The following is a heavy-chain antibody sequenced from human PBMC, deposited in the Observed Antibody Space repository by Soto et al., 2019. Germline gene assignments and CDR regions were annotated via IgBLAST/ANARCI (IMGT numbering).Heavy chain of an antibody. CDR1: GDSVSSNSAS. CDR3: ARDWYDFWSGFPARYYGMDV. D-gene: IGHD3-3*01. J-gene: IGHJ6*02. V-gene: IGHV6-1*01. Sequence: SQTLSLTCAISGDSVSSNSASWNWIRQSPSRGLEWLGRTYYRSKWYNDYAVSVKSRITINPDTSKNQFSLQLNSVTPEDTAVYYCARDWYDFWSGFPARYYGMDVWGRGTTVTVYS. CDR2: TYYRSKWYN.